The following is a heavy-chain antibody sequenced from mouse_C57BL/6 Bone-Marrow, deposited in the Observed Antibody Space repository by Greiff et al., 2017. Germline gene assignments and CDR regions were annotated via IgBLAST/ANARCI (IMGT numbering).Heavy chain of an antibody. CDR1: GYTFTSHW. Sequence: QVQLQQSGPELVRPGASVKLSCKAPGYTFTSHWMQWVRQRPGQGLERIGEIFPGCGSTNYNEKFKGKATLAVDTSSSTAYMQLSSLTSEDSAVYFCARPYDDGRSYDWGQGTTLTVSS. CDR2: IFPGCGST. V-gene: IGHV1-56*01. D-gene: IGHD1-1*01. CDR3: ARPYDDGRSYD. J-gene: IGHJ2*01.